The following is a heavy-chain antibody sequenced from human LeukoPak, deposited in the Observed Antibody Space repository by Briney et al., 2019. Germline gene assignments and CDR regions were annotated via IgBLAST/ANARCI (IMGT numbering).Heavy chain of an antibody. CDR3: ARDLSGVAGYTYGRGIDY. V-gene: IGHV3-7*01. CDR1: GFTFSSYS. J-gene: IGHJ4*02. Sequence: GALRLSCAASGFTFSSYSMNWVRQAPGKGLERVANIKKDGSEKYYVDSVKGRFTISRDNAKTSLYLQMNSLRAEDTAVYYCARDLSGVAGYTYGRGIDYWGQGTLVTVSS. CDR2: IKKDGSEK. D-gene: IGHD5-18*01.